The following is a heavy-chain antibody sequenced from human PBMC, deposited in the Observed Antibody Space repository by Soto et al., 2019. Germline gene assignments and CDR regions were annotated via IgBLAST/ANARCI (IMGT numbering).Heavy chain of an antibody. CDR3: AGLRGYAGSPIDY. D-gene: IGHD2-15*01. J-gene: IGHJ4*02. CDR1: GGYIVIRE. V-gene: IGHV4-59*07. Sequence: PSVTQSLTCTLSGGYIVIREGLWIRTPPGKGLEWIGYISHSGNTNYNPSVKSRVTLSVDTPKNQFSLRLSSVTTADTAVYYCAGLRGYAGSPIDYWGQGTLVNVS. CDR2: ISHSGNT.